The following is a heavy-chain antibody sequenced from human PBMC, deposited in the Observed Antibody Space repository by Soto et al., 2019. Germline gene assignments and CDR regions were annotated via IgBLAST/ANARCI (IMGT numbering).Heavy chain of an antibody. CDR1: GFTFSNYW. V-gene: IGHV3-74*01. Sequence: EVQLVESGENLVQPGGSLRLSCAASGFTFSNYWIHWFRKAPGKGLVWVSRIKGDEITTNYADSVKGRFTISRDNAKNTVFLQMHSLRAEDTALYYCARGLYGAYGQDFWGQGILVTVSS. J-gene: IGHJ4*02. CDR2: IKGDEITT. D-gene: IGHD4-17*01. CDR3: ARGLYGAYGQDF.